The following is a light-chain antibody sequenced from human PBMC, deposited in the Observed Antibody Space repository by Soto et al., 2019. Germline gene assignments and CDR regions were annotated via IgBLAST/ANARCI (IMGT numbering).Light chain of an antibody. CDR1: QSVSSSY. V-gene: IGKV3-20*01. J-gene: IGKJ2*01. CDR3: QYYGSSPTDT. Sequence: EIVLTQSPGTLSLSPGERATLSCRASQSVSSSYFAWYQQKPGQAPRLLIYRASSRATGIPDRFSGSGSGTAFALTISRLEPEDFAVYYCQYYGSSPTDTVGQGTKLEIK. CDR2: RAS.